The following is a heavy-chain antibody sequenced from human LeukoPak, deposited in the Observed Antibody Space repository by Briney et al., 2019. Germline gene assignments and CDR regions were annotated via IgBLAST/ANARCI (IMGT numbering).Heavy chain of an antibody. D-gene: IGHD4/OR15-4a*01. CDR2: INPNSGGT. Sequence: GASVKVSCKASGYTFTGYYMHWVRQAPGQGLEWMGWINPNSGGTNYAQKFQGRVTMTRDTSISTAYMELSRLRSDDTAVYYCARTPLLTREGYFDYWGQGTLVTVSS. CDR3: ARTPLLTREGYFDY. CDR1: GYTFTGYY. V-gene: IGHV1-2*02. J-gene: IGHJ4*02.